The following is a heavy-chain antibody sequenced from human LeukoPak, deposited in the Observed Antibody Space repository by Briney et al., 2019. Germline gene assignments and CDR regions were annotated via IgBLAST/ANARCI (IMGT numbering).Heavy chain of an antibody. CDR1: GYTLTELS. D-gene: IGHD3-10*01. Sequence: ASVKVSCKVSGYTLTELSMHWVRQAPGKGLEWMGGFDPEDGETIYAQKFQGRVTMTEDTSTDTAYMELSSLRSEDTAVYYCAIPPPGSGSYYNSFGDYYYGMDVWGQGTTVTVSS. J-gene: IGHJ6*02. CDR2: FDPEDGET. V-gene: IGHV1-24*01. CDR3: AIPPPGSGSYYNSFGDYYYGMDV.